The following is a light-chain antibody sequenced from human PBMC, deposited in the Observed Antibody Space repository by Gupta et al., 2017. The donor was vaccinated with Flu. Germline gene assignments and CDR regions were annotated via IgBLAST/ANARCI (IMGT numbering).Light chain of an antibody. J-gene: IGKJ1*01. CDR2: AAS. V-gene: IGKV1-6*01. CDR1: QGIRND. Sequence: AVQMTQSPSSLSASVGDRVTITCRASQGIRNDLAWYQHKPGQAPKLLIYAASHLDSGVPSRFSGSGSGTDFTLTISSLQPEDFATYYCFQDYDYPPWTFGQGTKVEIK. CDR3: FQDYDYPPWT.